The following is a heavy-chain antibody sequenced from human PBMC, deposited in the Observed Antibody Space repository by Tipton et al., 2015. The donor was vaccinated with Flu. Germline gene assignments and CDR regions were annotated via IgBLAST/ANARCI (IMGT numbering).Heavy chain of an antibody. D-gene: IGHD2-2*01. CDR2: ISSSGSTI. CDR1: GFTFSDDY. J-gene: IGHJ4*02. Sequence: PLRLSCAASGFTFSDDYMSWIRQAPGKGLEWVSHISSSGSTINYADSVKGRFTISRDNAKNPLYLQMNSLRAEDTAVYYCARDPSLGMPDYFDYWGQGILVTASS. V-gene: IGHV3-11*01. CDR3: ARDPSLGMPDYFDY.